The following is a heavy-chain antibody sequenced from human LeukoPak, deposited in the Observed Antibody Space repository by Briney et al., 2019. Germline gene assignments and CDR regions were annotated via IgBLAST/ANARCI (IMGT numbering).Heavy chain of an antibody. CDR3: AELGITMIGGV. CDR1: GFSFSSYG. D-gene: IGHD3-10*02. CDR2: ISGSGSST. Sequence: PGGSLRLSCVVSGFSFSSYGMNWVRQAPGKGLEWLSIISGSGSSTFYADSVKGRFTISRDNAKNSLYLQMNSLRAEDTAVYYCAELGITMIGGVWGKGTTVTISS. V-gene: IGHV3-48*03. J-gene: IGHJ6*04.